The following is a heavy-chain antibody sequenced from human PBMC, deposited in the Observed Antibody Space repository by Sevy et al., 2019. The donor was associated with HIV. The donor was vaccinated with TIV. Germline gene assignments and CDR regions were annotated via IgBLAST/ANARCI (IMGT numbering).Heavy chain of an antibody. D-gene: IGHD6-19*01. CDR2: ISSSSSYI. CDR1: GFTFSSYS. V-gene: IGHV3-21*01. CDR3: AREHSGWYYYYYMDV. Sequence: GWSLRLSCAASGFTFSSYSMNWVRQAPGKGLEWVSSISSSSSYIYYADSVKGRFTISRDNAKNSLYLQMNSLRAEDTAVYYCAREHSGWYYYYYMDVWGKGTTVTVSS. J-gene: IGHJ6*03.